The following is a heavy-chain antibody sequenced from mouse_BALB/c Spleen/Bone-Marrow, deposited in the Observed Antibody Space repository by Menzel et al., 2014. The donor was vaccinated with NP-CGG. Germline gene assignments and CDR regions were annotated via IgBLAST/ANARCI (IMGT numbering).Heavy chain of an antibody. J-gene: IGHJ1*01. CDR2: IRNKANGYTT. D-gene: IGHD2-10*02. CDR3: ARDKKYGKNWYFDV. CDR1: GFTFTDYY. Sequence: EVQGVESGGGLVQPGGSLRLSCATSGFTFTDYYMSWVRQPPGKALEWLGFIRNKANGYTTEYSASVKGRXTISRDNSQSILDLQMNTLRAEDSATYYCARDKKYGKNWYFDVWGAGTTVTVSS. V-gene: IGHV7-3*02.